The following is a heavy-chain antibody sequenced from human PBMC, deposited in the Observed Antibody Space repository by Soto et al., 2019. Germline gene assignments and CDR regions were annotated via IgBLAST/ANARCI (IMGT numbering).Heavy chain of an antibody. Sequence: PGGSLRLSCAASGSTLSDHYVDWVRQAPGKGLEWVSALYDLDGTYYADSVKGRFTTSSDSSRTTVYLQMNSLRPDDTAVYSCATWHLQEHAYDIWGQGTMVTVSS. J-gene: IGHJ3*02. CDR3: ATWHLQEHAYDI. D-gene: IGHD1-1*01. V-gene: IGHV3-53*01. CDR2: LYDLDGT. CDR1: GSTLSDHY.